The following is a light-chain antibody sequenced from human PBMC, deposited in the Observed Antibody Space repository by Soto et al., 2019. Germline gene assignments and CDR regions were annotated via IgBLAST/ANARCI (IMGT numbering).Light chain of an antibody. V-gene: IGLV1-44*01. CDR1: SSNIGSNT. J-gene: IGLJ2*01. CDR3: AAWDDSLNGVV. Sequence: QSVLTQPPSASGTPGQRVTISCSGSSSNIGSNTVNWYQQIPGTAPKLLIFSNNQRPSGVPDRFSGSKSGTSASLAISGLQSEDEADYYCAAWDDSLNGVVFGGGTK. CDR2: SNN.